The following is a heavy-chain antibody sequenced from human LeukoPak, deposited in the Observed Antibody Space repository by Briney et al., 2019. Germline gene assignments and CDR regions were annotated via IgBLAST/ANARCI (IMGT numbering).Heavy chain of an antibody. CDR1: GGSFSGYY. CDR2: INRSGST. CDR3: ARTTIFGVVPSFDY. D-gene: IGHD3-3*01. V-gene: IGHV4-34*01. Sequence: SETLSLTCAVYGGSFSGYYWSWIRQPPGKGLEWIGEINRSGSTNYNPSLKSRVTISVDTSKNQFSLKLSSVTAADTAVYYCARTTIFGVVPSFDYWGQGTLVTVSS. J-gene: IGHJ4*02.